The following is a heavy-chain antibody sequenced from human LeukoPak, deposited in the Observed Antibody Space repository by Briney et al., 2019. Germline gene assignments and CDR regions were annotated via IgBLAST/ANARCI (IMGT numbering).Heavy chain of an antibody. CDR3: ARSAKAGDFDY. J-gene: IGHJ4*02. V-gene: IGHV4-30-2*01. D-gene: IGHD1-14*01. CDR1: GGSISSGGYY. CDR2: IYHSGST. Sequence: PSQTLSLTCTVSGGSISSGGYYWSWIRQPPGRGLEWIGYIYHSGSTYYNPSLKSRVTISVDRSKNQFSLKLSSVTAADTAVYYCARSAKAGDFDYWGQGTLVTVSS.